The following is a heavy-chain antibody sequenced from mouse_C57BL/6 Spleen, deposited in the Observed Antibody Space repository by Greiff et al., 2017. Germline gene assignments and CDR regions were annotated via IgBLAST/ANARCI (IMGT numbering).Heavy chain of an antibody. J-gene: IGHJ4*01. CDR2: IHPNSGSP. CDR1: GYTFTRYW. Sequence: QVQLQQPGAELVKPGASVKLSCKASGYTFTRYWMHWVKQRPGQGLEWIGMIHPNSGSPNYNEQFKSKATLTVDNSSSTAYMQRSRLISEVSAVYYCARGPVYDYYYAMDYWGQGTSVTVSS. D-gene: IGHD2-4*01. V-gene: IGHV1-64*01. CDR3: ARGPVYDYYYAMDY.